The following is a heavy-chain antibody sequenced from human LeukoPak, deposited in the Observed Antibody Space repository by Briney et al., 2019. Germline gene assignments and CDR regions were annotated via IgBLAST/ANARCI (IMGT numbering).Heavy chain of an antibody. J-gene: IGHJ4*02. D-gene: IGHD1-14*01. V-gene: IGHV3-33*01. CDR2: IWYDGSNK. CDR1: GFTFSSYG. CDR3: ARGQPGDPIDY. Sequence: GGSLRLSCAASGFTFSSYGMHWVRQAPGKGLEWVAVIWYDGSNKYYADSVKGRFTISRDNFRNTLYLQMNSLRAEDTAVYYCARGQPGDPIDYWGQGTLVTVSS.